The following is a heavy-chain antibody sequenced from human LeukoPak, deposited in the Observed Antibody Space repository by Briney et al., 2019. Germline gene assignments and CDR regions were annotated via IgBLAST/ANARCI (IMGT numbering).Heavy chain of an antibody. D-gene: IGHD3-9*01. Sequence: GRSLRLSCAASGFTFSSYGMHWVRQAPGKGLEWVAVISYDGSNKYYADSVKGRFTISRDNSKNTLYLQVNSLRAEDTAVYYCTKGGVVLTILDYWGQGTLVTVSP. CDR2: ISYDGSNK. CDR1: GFTFSSYG. CDR3: TKGGVVLTILDY. J-gene: IGHJ4*02. V-gene: IGHV3-30*18.